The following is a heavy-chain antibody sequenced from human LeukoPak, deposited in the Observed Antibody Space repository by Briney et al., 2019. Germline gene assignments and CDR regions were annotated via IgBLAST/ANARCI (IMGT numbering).Heavy chain of an antibody. V-gene: IGHV4-61*01. J-gene: IGHJ4*02. D-gene: IGHD5-18*01. CDR2: IYFSGGT. CDR3: ARSGHSYGTYYFDY. Sequence: PSETLSLTCTVSGGSVSSDSHYWSWIRQPPGKGLEWIGYIYFSGGTNYNPSLKSRVTISVDTSKNQFSLKLSSVTAADTAVYYCARSGHSYGTYYFDYWGQRSLVTVSS. CDR1: GGSVSSDSHY.